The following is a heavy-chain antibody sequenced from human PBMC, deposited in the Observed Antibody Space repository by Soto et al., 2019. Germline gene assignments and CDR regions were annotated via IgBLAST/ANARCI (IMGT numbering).Heavy chain of an antibody. CDR2: ISVSDAFI. CDR1: GFNVGAFA. V-gene: IGHV3-23*01. J-gene: IGHJ4*02. D-gene: IGHD1-20*01. Sequence: SLRLSCASSGFNVGAFAVNWVRHSPGKGLEWVSGISVSDAFIYYADSVRGRFSISRDASENILYLQMNSLRVDDTALYYCTRETVAGITGLDYWGPGTLVTVSS. CDR3: TRETVAGITGLDY.